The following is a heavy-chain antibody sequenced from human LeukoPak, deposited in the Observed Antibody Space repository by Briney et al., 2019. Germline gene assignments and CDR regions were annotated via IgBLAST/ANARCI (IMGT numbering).Heavy chain of an antibody. Sequence: GGSLRLSCAASGFTFSSYAMHWVRQAPGKGLEWVAFTRYDGSNKYYADSVKGRFTISRDNSENTLYLQMSSLRVEDTAVYYCAKAVGSSWAFDIWGQGTMVTVSS. J-gene: IGHJ3*02. CDR2: TRYDGSNK. CDR3: AKAVGSSWAFDI. D-gene: IGHD1-26*01. V-gene: IGHV3-30*02. CDR1: GFTFSSYA.